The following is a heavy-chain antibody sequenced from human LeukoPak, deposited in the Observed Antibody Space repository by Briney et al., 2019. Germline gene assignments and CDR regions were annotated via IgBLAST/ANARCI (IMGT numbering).Heavy chain of an antibody. CDR2: IQYDGSYQ. Sequence: PGGSLRLSCAASGFIFSNYGMDWVRQAPGKGLEWVAIIQYDGSYQWYAESVKGRFTVSRDNSKNRLYLQMNSLRAEDTAVYYCATVRGASGSRWYFDHWGQGTLVTVSS. D-gene: IGHD6-13*01. CDR3: ATVRGASGSRWYFDH. V-gene: IGHV3-30*02. CDR1: GFIFSNYG. J-gene: IGHJ4*02.